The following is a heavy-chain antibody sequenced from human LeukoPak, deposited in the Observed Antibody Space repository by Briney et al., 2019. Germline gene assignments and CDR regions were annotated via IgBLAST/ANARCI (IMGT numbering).Heavy chain of an antibody. J-gene: IGHJ6*02. CDR1: GGSVNGGSYF. CDR2: IQNSART. CDR3: ATDYSNFYGMDV. V-gene: IGHV4-61*01. Sequence: SETLSLTCTVSGGSVNGGSYFWSWIRQPPGKGLEWIGYIQNSARTNYNPSLESRVTISVDSSKDQFSLRLSSVTAADTAVYYCATDYSNFYGMDVWGQGTTVTVSS. D-gene: IGHD4-11*01.